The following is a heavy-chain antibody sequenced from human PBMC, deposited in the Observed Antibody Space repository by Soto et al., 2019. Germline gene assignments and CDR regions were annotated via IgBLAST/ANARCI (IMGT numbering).Heavy chain of an antibody. V-gene: IGHV4-30-2*01. Sequence: PSETLSLTCAVSVGSISSGGYSWSWIRQPAGKGLEWIGYIYPSGSTYYNPSRKSRVTISVDRSKNQFSLKLSSVTAADTAVYYCARCTHCSGGSCYYNYLDYWGQGTMVTVSS. J-gene: IGHJ4*02. CDR1: VGSISSGGYS. CDR3: ARCTHCSGGSCYYNYLDY. D-gene: IGHD2-15*01. CDR2: IYPSGST.